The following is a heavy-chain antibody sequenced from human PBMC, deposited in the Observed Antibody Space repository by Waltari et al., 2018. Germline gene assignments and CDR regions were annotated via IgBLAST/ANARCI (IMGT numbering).Heavy chain of an antibody. CDR3: APVGRPCQQ. V-gene: IGHV3-23*01. CDR1: YA. J-gene: IGHJ1*01. Sequence: YAMNWVRQAPGRGVEWVSGSSGSGANAYYGDSVKGRFTISRDNSKRTMYLQMNSLRGEDTAFYYCAPVGRPCQQWGQGSLVTVSS. CDR2: SSGSGANA.